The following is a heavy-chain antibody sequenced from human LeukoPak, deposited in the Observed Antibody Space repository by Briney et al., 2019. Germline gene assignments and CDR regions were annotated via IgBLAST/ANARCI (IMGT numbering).Heavy chain of an antibody. D-gene: IGHD3-16*01. CDR3: ARDAGGTYRSYYALHV. V-gene: IGHV1-69*01. J-gene: IGHJ6*02. Sequence: SVKVSCKASGDSXSNYGFSWVRQAPGQGLEWMGGIIPMFGAPNYAQRFKGRVTITAGAFTSTVYMELSSLTSDDTAVYYCARDAGGTYRSYYALHVWGQGTTVTVS. CDR1: GDSXSNYG. CDR2: IIPMFGAP.